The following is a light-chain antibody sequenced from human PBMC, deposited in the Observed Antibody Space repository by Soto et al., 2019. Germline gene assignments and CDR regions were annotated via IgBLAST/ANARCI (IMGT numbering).Light chain of an antibody. CDR2: TTS. Sequence: DIQMTQSPSTLSASVGDRVTITCRASQSISSYLNWYQQKPGKAPKHLIFTTSNLQNGVPSRFSGSGSGTEFTLTITSLQPEDFATYYCLQHNTYPLTFGGGTKVDIK. CDR3: LQHNTYPLT. J-gene: IGKJ4*01. V-gene: IGKV1-17*01. CDR1: QSISSY.